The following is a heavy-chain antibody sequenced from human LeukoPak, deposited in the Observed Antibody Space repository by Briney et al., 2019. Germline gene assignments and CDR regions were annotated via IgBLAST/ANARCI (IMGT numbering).Heavy chain of an antibody. Sequence: GASVKVSCKASGYTFTSYGISWVRQAPGQGLEWMGWISAYNGNTNYAQKLQGRVTMTTDTSTSTAYMELRSLRSDDTAVYYCARDWVTGRFIPYGSGSYSDYWGQGTLVTVSS. CDR2: ISAYNGNT. V-gene: IGHV1-18*01. J-gene: IGHJ4*02. CDR3: ARDWVTGRFIPYGSGSYSDY. CDR1: GYTFTSYG. D-gene: IGHD3-10*01.